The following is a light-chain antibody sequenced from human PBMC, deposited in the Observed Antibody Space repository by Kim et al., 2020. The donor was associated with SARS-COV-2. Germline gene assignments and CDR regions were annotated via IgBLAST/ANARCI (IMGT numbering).Light chain of an antibody. Sequence: SPGERATLSCRASQSIDSYLAWYQQRPGQPPRLLIYDASNRATGIPARFSDSGSGTDFTLSISSLEPEDFAVYYCQQRTTWPPWTFGQGTKVDIK. CDR2: DAS. CDR1: QSIDSY. J-gene: IGKJ1*01. CDR3: QQRTTWPPWT. V-gene: IGKV3-11*01.